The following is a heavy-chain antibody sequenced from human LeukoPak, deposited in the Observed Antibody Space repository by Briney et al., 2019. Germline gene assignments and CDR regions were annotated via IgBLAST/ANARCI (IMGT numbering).Heavy chain of an antibody. CDR2: MSFDGTHI. CDR1: GFTFGSYA. D-gene: IGHD3-10*02. Sequence: GRSLRLSCAASGFTFGSYAMHWVRQAPGKGLEWVAVMSFDGTHIYYADSVKGRFTTSRDNSKNTLYLQMNSLRAEDTAVYYCARCSGYGMDVWGQGTTVTVSS. V-gene: IGHV3-30-3*01. J-gene: IGHJ6*02. CDR3: ARCSGYGMDV.